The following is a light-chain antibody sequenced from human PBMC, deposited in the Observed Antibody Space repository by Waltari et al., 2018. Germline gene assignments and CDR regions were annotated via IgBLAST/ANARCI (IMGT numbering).Light chain of an antibody. CDR1: QIVTTN. Sequence: EIVMTQSPATLSVSPGERATLSCRASQIVTTNLAWYQQKPGQATRLLIYGASTRATGIPARSSGCVAEIDFTLTIISLQSEDFSVYFCQQDNDWPPRDTFGHGSKLQIK. J-gene: IGKJ2*01. CDR3: QQDNDWPPRDT. CDR2: GAS. V-gene: IGKV3-15*01.